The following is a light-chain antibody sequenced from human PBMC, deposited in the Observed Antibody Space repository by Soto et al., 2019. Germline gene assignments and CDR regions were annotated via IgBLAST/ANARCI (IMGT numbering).Light chain of an antibody. J-gene: IGLJ1*01. CDR2: EVN. CDR1: TSDVGGYEY. Sequence: QSVLTQPRSVSGSPGQSVTISCTGTTSDVGGYEYVSWYQQYPGKAPKLLIYEVNKRPSGVPDRFSGSKSGNTASLTVSGLQAEDEADYYCSSYAGSSNVFGTGTKLTVL. V-gene: IGLV2-8*01. CDR3: SSYAGSSNV.